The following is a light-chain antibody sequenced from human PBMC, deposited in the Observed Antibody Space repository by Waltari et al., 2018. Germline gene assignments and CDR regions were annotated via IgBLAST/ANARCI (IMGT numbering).Light chain of an antibody. Sequence: QSVLTQPPSASGTPGPRVTIPCSGISPHIGSNNVNCYQQVPGTAPKLPTYTNDPRPSGVPDRFSGSKSGTSASLAISGLQSDDEADYYCAVWDVSLSAPVFGGGTKVTVL. J-gene: IGLJ3*02. CDR3: AVWDVSLSAPV. V-gene: IGLV1-44*01. CDR1: SPHIGSNN. CDR2: TND.